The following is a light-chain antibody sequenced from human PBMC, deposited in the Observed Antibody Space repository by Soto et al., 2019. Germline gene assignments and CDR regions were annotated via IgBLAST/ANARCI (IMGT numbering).Light chain of an antibody. CDR2: GAS. CDR1: ETFATN. J-gene: IGKJ1*01. Sequence: VMTQSPATLSVSPGERATLSCWASETFATNLAWYQQKPGQAPRLLISGASTRAAGISDRFRGSGSGTEFTLTISSLRSEHSAIYYCQQYFEWPPMTFGQGTKVDIX. CDR3: QQYFEWPPMT. V-gene: IGKV3-15*01.